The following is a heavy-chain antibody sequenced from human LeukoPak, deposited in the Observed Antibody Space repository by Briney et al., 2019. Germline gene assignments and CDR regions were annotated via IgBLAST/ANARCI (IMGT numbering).Heavy chain of an antibody. D-gene: IGHD1-26*01. Sequence: GGSLRLSCAASGFTFSSYAMSWVRQAPGKGLEWVSAISGSGGSTYYADSVKGRFTISRDNSKNTLYLQMNSLRAEDTAVYYCAKVPIQVGATLTLYYFDYWGQGTLVTVSS. CDR1: GFTFSSYA. CDR2: ISGSGGST. J-gene: IGHJ4*02. CDR3: AKVPIQVGATLTLYYFDY. V-gene: IGHV3-23*01.